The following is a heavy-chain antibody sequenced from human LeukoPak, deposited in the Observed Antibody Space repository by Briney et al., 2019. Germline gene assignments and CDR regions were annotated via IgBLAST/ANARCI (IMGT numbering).Heavy chain of an antibody. V-gene: IGHV4-4*02. CDR2: IYHSGST. CDR3: ASHYGDYYYYYGMDV. Sequence: SGTLSLTCAVSGGSISSSNWWSWVRQPPGEGLGWIGEIYHSGSTNYNPSLKSRVTISVDKSKNQFSLKLSSVTAAGTAVYYCASHYGDYYYYYGMDVWGEGTTVTVSS. J-gene: IGHJ6*04. D-gene: IGHD4-17*01. CDR1: GGSISSSNW.